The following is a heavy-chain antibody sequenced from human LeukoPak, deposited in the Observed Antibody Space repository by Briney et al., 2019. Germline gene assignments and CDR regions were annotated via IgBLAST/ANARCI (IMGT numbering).Heavy chain of an antibody. J-gene: IGHJ6*03. CDR1: GYTFTSYD. Sequence: ASVKVSCKASGYTFTSYDINWVRQATGQGLEWMGWMNPNSGNTGYAQKFQGRVTMTRNTSISTAYMELGSLRSEDTAVYYCARAQASMYSSSGFSSLVRAISYYHYYYMDVWGKGTTVTVSS. D-gene: IGHD6-6*01. V-gene: IGHV1-8*01. CDR2: MNPNSGNT. CDR3: ARAQASMYSSSGFSSLVRAISYYHYYYMDV.